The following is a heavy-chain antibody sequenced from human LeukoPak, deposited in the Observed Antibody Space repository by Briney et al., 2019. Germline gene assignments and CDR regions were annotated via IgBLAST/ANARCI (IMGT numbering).Heavy chain of an antibody. CDR2: INHSGST. Sequence: PSETLSLTCAVYAESFSDYYWSWIRQPPGKGLEWIGEINHSGSTNYNPSLKTRVTISIYTSNNQFSLKLSSVTAADTAVYYCARGRGVKYNSDRIYSFDYWGQGTLVTVSS. CDR1: AESFSDYY. V-gene: IGHV4-34*01. D-gene: IGHD1-1*01. J-gene: IGHJ4*02. CDR3: ARGRGVKYNSDRIYSFDY.